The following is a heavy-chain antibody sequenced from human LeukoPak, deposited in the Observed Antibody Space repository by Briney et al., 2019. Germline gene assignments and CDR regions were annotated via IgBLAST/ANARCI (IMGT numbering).Heavy chain of an antibody. CDR1: GITLSNYG. V-gene: IGHV3-23*01. Sequence: GGSLRLSCVVSGITLSNYGMSWVRQAPGKGLEWVAGISGSGGGTKYADSVKGRFTISRDNRKNTLYLQLNSLRAEDTAMYFCAKRGVVIRVILVGFHKEAYYFDSWGQGALVTVSS. CDR3: AKRGVVIRVILVGFHKEAYYFDS. D-gene: IGHD3-22*01. J-gene: IGHJ4*02. CDR2: ISGSGGGT.